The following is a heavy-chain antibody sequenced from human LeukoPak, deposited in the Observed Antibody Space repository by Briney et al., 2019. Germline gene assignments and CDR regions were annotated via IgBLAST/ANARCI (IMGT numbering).Heavy chain of an antibody. CDR3: ARWVGYCSSTSCPESGMDV. J-gene: IGHJ6*02. CDR1: GFTFSSYW. V-gene: IGHV3-74*01. D-gene: IGHD2-2*01. Sequence: GGSLRLSCAASGFTFSSYWMHWVRQAPGKGLVWVSRINSDGSSTSYADSVKGRFTISRDNAKNSLYLQMNSLRAEDTAVYYCARWVGYCSSTSCPESGMDVWGQGTTVTVSS. CDR2: INSDGSST.